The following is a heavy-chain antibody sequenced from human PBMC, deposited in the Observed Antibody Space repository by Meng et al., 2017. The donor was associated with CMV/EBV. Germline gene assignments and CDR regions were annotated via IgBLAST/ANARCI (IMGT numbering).Heavy chain of an antibody. Sequence: GGSLRLSCATSGFTFSRYNMNWVRQAPGKGLEGISYISSSSSTIYYADSVKGRFTSSRDNARNSLYLQMDSLTAEDTAVYYCARDFVLGQWLAPLDRWGQGTLVTVSS. D-gene: IGHD6-19*01. CDR2: ISSSSSTI. CDR3: ARDFVLGQWLAPLDR. V-gene: IGHV3-48*04. J-gene: IGHJ4*02. CDR1: GFTFSRYN.